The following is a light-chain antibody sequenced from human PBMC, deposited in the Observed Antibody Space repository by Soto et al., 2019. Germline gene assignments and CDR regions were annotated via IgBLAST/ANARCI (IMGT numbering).Light chain of an antibody. CDR3: SSYAGSAPLV. CDR1: SSDIGDYDY. CDR2: EVN. V-gene: IGLV2-8*01. Sequence: QSALTQPPSASGSPGQSVTISCSGSSSDIGDYDYVSWYQQHPGKAPKLLIYEVNERPSGVPDRFSDSKSGNTASLTVSGLQAEHDDDDYCSSYAGSAPLVFGPGTKVTVL. J-gene: IGLJ1*01.